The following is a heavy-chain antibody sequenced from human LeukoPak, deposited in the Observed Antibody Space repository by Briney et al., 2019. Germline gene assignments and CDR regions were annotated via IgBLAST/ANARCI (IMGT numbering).Heavy chain of an antibody. CDR1: GFTFSSYA. D-gene: IGHD5-12*01. CDR2: ISGSGGST. CDR3: AKDRELYSAYTPIDY. Sequence: GGSLRLSCAASGFTFSSYAMSWVRQAPGKGLEWVSAISGSGGSTYYADSVKGRFTISRDNSRNTLYVQMSSLRAEDTAVYYCAKDRELYSAYTPIDYWGQGTLVTVSS. J-gene: IGHJ4*02. V-gene: IGHV3-23*01.